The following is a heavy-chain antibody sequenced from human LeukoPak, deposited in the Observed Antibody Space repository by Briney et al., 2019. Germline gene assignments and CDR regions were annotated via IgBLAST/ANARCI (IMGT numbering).Heavy chain of an antibody. CDR1: GFTFSSSG. V-gene: IGHV3-48*04. Sequence: SGGTLRLSCAASGFTFSSSGMNWVRQVPGKGLEWVSYISSSGSTIYYADSVKGRFTISRDNAKNSLYLQMNSLRAEDTAVYYCAELGITMIGGVWGKGTTVTISS. CDR3: AELGITMIGGV. J-gene: IGHJ6*04. D-gene: IGHD3-10*02. CDR2: ISSSGSTI.